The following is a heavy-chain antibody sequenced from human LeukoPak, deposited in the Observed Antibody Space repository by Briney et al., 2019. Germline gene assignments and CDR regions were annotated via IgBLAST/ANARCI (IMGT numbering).Heavy chain of an antibody. Sequence: PGGSLRLSCAASGFTFSSYSMNWVRQAPGKGLEWVSSISCSSSYIYYADSVKGRFTISRDNAKNSLYLQMNTLRAEDTAVYYCARDLVVGATKVDYWGQGNLVTVSS. CDR2: ISCSSSYI. D-gene: IGHD1-26*01. CDR1: GFTFSSYS. V-gene: IGHV3-21*01. J-gene: IGHJ4*02. CDR3: ARDLVVGATKVDY.